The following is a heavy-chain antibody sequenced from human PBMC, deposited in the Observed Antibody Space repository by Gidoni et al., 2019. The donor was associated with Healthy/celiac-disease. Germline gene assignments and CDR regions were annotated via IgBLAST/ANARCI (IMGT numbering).Heavy chain of an antibody. CDR3: ARVNEYCSSTSGYGPCFDY. CDR2: IYYSGST. J-gene: IGHJ4*02. V-gene: IGHV4-30-4*01. Sequence: QVHLESAGAGLVRRSQTQSRTCTDTVVYSRSGDYYWRWIRQPPGNGLEWIGYIYYSGSTYYKPSLKSRVTISVDTSNNQYSLKLSSVTAADTAVYYCARVNEYCSSTSGYGPCFDYWGQGTLVTVSS. CDR1: VVYSRSGDYY. D-gene: IGHD2-2*01.